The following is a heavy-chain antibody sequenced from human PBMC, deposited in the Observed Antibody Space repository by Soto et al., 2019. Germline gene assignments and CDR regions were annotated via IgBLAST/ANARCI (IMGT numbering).Heavy chain of an antibody. J-gene: IGHJ6*02. D-gene: IGHD3-10*01. CDR1: GYTFTGHY. CDR3: ARDLCPLGSGRACPKFSLDF. Sequence: ASVKVSCKAAGYTFTGHYMHWVRQVPGKGLEWLGWLKSDNGGAYSAPKFQGRVTFTRDTSTTTAYMELSGLLSDDTAVYFCARDLCPLGSGRACPKFSLDFWGQGTTVTVSS. CDR2: LKSDNGGA. V-gene: IGHV1-2*02.